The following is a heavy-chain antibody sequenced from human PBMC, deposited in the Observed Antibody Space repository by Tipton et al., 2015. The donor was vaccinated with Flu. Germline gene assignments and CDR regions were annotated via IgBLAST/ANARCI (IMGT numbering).Heavy chain of an antibody. CDR3: ARALDSGAFDI. V-gene: IGHV4-39*07. J-gene: IGHJ3*02. Sequence: TLSLTCTVSGGSISSSSYYWGWIRQPPGKGLEWIGSIYYSGSTYYNPSLKSRVTISVDTSKNQFSLKLSSVTAADTAVYYCARALDSGAFDIWGQGTMVTVSS. CDR2: IYYSGST. CDR1: GGSISSSSYY. D-gene: IGHD1-1*01.